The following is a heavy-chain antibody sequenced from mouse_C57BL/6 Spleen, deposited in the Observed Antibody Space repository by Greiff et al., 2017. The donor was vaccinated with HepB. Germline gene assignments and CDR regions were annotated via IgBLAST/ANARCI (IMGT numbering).Heavy chain of an antibody. CDR2: IDPSDSYT. D-gene: IGHD1-1*01. Sequence: QVQLQQPGAELVMPGASVKLSCKASGYTFTSYWMHWVKQRPGQGLEWIGEIDPSDSYTNYNQKFKGKSTLTVDKSSSTAYMQLSSLTSEDSAVYYCARGGDYYGSSSSWFAYWGQGTLVTVSA. CDR1: GYTFTSYW. J-gene: IGHJ3*01. V-gene: IGHV1-69*01. CDR3: ARGGDYYGSSSSWFAY.